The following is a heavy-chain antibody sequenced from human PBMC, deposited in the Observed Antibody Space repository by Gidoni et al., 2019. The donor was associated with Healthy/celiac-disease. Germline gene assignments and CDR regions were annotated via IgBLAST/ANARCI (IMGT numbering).Heavy chain of an antibody. D-gene: IGHD3-3*01. J-gene: IGHJ6*03. CDR3: AKEYYDFWSGYYSLLGAYYYYMDV. Sequence: QVQLVESGGGVVQPGRSLRLSCAASGFTFSSYGMHWVRQAPGKGLAWVAVISYDGSNKYYADSVKGRFTISRDNSKNTLYLQMNSLRAEDTAVYYCAKEYYDFWSGYYSLLGAYYYYMDVWGKGTTVTVSS. CDR1: GFTFSSYG. CDR2: ISYDGSNK. V-gene: IGHV3-30*18.